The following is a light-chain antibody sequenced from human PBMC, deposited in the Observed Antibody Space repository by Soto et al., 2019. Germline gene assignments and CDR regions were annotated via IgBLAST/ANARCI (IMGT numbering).Light chain of an antibody. CDR2: EVS. V-gene: IGLV2-14*01. J-gene: IGLJ2*01. CDR3: SSYTSSSTWVV. Sequence: QSVLTQPASVSGSPGQSITISCTGTSSDVGGYNYVSWYQQHPGKAPKLMIYEVSNRPSGVSNRFSGSKSGNTASLTISGLPAEDEADYYCSSYTSSSTWVVFGGGTKLTVL. CDR1: SSDVGGYNY.